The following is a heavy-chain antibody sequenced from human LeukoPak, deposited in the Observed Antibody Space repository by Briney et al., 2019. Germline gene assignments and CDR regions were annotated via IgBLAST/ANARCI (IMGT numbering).Heavy chain of an antibody. Sequence: SETLSLTCTVSGGSISSGSYCWSWIRQPAGEGLEWIGHIYTSGTTNYNPSLKSRVTMSIDTSKNQFSLKLSSVTAADTAIYYCARDAKYYFGSRTYFFFEYWGQGTLLTVSS. J-gene: IGHJ4*02. CDR3: ARDAKYYFGSRTYFFFEY. CDR2: IYTSGTT. CDR1: GGSISSGSYC. D-gene: IGHD3-10*01. V-gene: IGHV4-61*09.